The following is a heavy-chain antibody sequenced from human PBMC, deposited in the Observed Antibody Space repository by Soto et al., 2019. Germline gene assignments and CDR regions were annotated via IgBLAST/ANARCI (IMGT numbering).Heavy chain of an antibody. J-gene: IGHJ4*02. V-gene: IGHV4-34*01. CDR2: INHSGST. D-gene: IGHD5-18*01. Sequence: QVQLQQWGAGLLKPSETLSLTCAVYGGSFSGYYWSWIRQPPGKGLEWIGEINHSGSTNYNPSLKSRVPISVDTSKNQFSLKLSSVTAADTAVYYCARTPARRGSSYGYGFDYWGQGTLVTVSS. CDR1: GGSFSGYY. CDR3: ARTPARRGSSYGYGFDY.